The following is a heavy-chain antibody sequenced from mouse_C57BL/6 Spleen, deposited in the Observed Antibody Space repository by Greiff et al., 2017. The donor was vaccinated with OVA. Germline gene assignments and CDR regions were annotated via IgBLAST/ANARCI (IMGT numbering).Heavy chain of an antibody. Sequence: QLQQSGAELVRPGTSVKVSCKASGYAFTNYLIEWVKQRPGQGLEWIGVINPGSGGTNYNEKFKGKATLTADKSSSTAYMQLSSLTSEDSAVYFCARRGDFPFDYWGQGTTLTVSS. V-gene: IGHV1-54*01. J-gene: IGHJ2*01. D-gene: IGHD2-13*01. CDR1: GYAFTNYL. CDR2: INPGSGGT. CDR3: ARRGDFPFDY.